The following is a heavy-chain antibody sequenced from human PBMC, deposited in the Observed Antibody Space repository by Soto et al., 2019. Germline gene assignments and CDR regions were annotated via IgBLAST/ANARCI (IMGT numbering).Heavy chain of an antibody. V-gene: IGHV4-4*07. CDR1: GGSISSYY. D-gene: IGHD6-19*01. CDR2: IYTSGST. Sequence: QVQLQESGPGLVKPSETLSLTCTVSGGSISSYYWSWIRQPAGQGLAWIGRIYTSGSTNYNPSLESRVTLSVDTSKHQFSLTLRSVTAADTAVYYCARALAVAGTFDYWGQGTLVTVSS. CDR3: ARALAVAGTFDY. J-gene: IGHJ4*02.